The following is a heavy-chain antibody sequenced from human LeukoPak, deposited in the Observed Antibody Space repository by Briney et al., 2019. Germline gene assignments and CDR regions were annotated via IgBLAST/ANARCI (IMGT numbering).Heavy chain of an antibody. D-gene: IGHD6-13*01. V-gene: IGHV4-30-4*01. CDR3: VREVKGYGSSWYQNWFDP. Sequence: SQTLSLTCTVSGGSISSGDYYWSWIRQPPGKGLQWIGYIYYSGSTYYNPSVKSRVTTSIDPSKNKFSLKMSSVTAADTAVYYCVREVKGYGSSWYQNWFDPWGQGTLVTVSS. CDR1: GGSISSGDYY. CDR2: IYYSGST. J-gene: IGHJ5*02.